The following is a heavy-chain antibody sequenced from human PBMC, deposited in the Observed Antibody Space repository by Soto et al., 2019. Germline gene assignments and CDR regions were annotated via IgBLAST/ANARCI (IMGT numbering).Heavy chain of an antibody. Sequence: GGSLRLSCTASGFTFNNAWMNWVRQAPGKGLEWVGRIKSKADGGTIEYAAPVKGRFTISRDDSKNTLYLHMNSLKTEDTAVYYCATAPTSPLPFYYYGMDVWGPGTTVTVS. CDR1: GFTFNNAW. D-gene: IGHD4-17*01. J-gene: IGHJ6*02. CDR2: IKSKADGGTI. CDR3: ATAPTSPLPFYYYGMDV. V-gene: IGHV3-15*07.